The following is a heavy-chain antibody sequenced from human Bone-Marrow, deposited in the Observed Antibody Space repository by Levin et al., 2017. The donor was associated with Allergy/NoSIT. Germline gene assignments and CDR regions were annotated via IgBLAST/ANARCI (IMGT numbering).Heavy chain of an antibody. CDR1: GDSISGSY. D-gene: IGHD2-8*02. V-gene: IGHV4-59*01. Sequence: RPGGSLRLSCTVSGDSISGSYWSWIRQPPGKALEWIGYVYSTGTTNNNPSLKSRVTISVDTSKNQFSLKLHSVTAADTAVYFCARLAESCTGGNCFFSWFDPWGQGILVTVSS. CDR3: ARLAESCTGGNCFFSWFDP. CDR2: VYSTGTT. J-gene: IGHJ5*02.